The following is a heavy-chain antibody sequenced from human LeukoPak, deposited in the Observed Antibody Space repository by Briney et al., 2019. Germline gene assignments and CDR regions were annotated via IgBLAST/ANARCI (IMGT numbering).Heavy chain of an antibody. V-gene: IGHV4-61*02. D-gene: IGHD3-10*01. J-gene: IGHJ6*03. CDR3: ARDRSNYYGSGSPPYYMDV. CDR2: IYTSGST. CDR1: GGSISSGSYY. Sequence: SETLSLTCTVSGGSISSGSYYWSWIRQPAGKGLEWIGRIYTSGSTNYDPSLKSRVTISVDTSKNQFSLKLSSVTAADTAVYYCARDRSNYYGSGSPPYYMDVWGKGTTVTISS.